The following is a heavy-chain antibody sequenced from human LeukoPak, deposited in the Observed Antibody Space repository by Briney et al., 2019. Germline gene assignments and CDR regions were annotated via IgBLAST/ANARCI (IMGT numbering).Heavy chain of an antibody. D-gene: IGHD6-13*01. Sequence: ASVKVSFKATGYTFTSYDNNWVRQPTGQGLEWMGWMNPNCGNTGNEHTFQGRLTITRNTSISTDYMQLLSPRSADTAVYYCARGRRSLYFDFWGQGTLVSVSS. CDR2: MNPNCGNT. CDR3: ARGRRSLYFDF. V-gene: IGHV1-8*02. CDR1: GYTFTSYD. J-gene: IGHJ4*02.